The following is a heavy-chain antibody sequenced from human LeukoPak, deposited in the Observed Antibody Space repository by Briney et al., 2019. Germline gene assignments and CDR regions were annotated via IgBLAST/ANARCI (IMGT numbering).Heavy chain of an antibody. V-gene: IGHV3-15*01. D-gene: IGHD4-17*01. J-gene: IGHJ5*02. CDR1: GFTFSNAW. CDR2: IKSKTDGGTT. CDR3: ARDFPQEDDYGDTNWFDP. Sequence: GGSLRLSCAASGFTFSNAWMSWVRQAPGKGLEWVGRIKSKTDGGTTDYAAPVKGRFTISRDDSKNTLYLQMNSLRAEDTAVYYCARDFPQEDDYGDTNWFDPWGQGTLVTVSS.